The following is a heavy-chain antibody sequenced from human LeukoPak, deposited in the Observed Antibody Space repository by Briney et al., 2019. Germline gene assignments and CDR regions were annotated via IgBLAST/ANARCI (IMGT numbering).Heavy chain of an antibody. CDR3: ARGLRAARPQGVDY. CDR2: IYSGGST. Sequence: SGGSLRLSCGASGFTFSSYGMSWVRQAPGKGLEWVSVIYSGGSTYYADSVKGRFTISRDNAKNSLDLQMNSLRAEDTAVYYCARGLRAARPQGVDYWGQGTLVTVSS. J-gene: IGHJ4*02. V-gene: IGHV3-66*01. D-gene: IGHD6-6*01. CDR1: GFTFSSYG.